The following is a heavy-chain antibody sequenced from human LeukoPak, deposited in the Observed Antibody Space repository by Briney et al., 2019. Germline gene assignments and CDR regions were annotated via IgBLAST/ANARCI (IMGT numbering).Heavy chain of an antibody. CDR1: GYTFTGYY. J-gene: IGHJ4*02. V-gene: IGHV1-2*06. Sequence: ASVKVSCKASGYTFTGYYIHWVRQAPGQGLEWMGRINPNNGGTNYAQKFQGRVTMTRDTSISTAYMELSGLISDDTAVYYCARDGAGNSYGIDYWGQGTLVTVSS. D-gene: IGHD5-18*01. CDR3: ARDGAGNSYGIDY. CDR2: INPNNGGT.